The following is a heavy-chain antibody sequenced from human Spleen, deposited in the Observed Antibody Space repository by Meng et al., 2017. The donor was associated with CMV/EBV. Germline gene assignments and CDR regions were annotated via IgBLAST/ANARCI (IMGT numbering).Heavy chain of an antibody. V-gene: IGHV3-66*02. D-gene: IGHD2-15*01. CDR3: ARGYCSGGSCYLGGY. J-gene: IGHJ4*02. Sequence: GESLKISCAASGFTVSSNFMNWVRQAPGKGLEWVLVVYSGGNTYYADSVKGRFTISRYNSKNTLYLQMNSLRAEDTALYYCARGYCSGGSCYLGGYWGQGTLVTVSS. CDR1: GFTVSSNF. CDR2: VYSGGNT.